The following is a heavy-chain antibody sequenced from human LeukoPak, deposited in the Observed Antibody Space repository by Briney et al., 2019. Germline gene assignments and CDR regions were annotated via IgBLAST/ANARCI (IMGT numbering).Heavy chain of an antibody. Sequence: GGSLRLSCAASGFTVSSNYMSWVRQAPGKGLEWVSVIYSGGSTYYADSVKGRFTISRDNSKNTLYLRINSLRAEDTAVYYCARDYYDSSGYYVWGQGTLVTVSS. CDR1: GFTVSSNY. D-gene: IGHD3-22*01. CDR3: ARDYYDSSGYYV. J-gene: IGHJ4*02. V-gene: IGHV3-66*01. CDR2: IYSGGST.